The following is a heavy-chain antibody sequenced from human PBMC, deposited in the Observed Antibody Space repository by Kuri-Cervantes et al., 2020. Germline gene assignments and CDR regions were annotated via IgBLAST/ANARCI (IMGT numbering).Heavy chain of an antibody. J-gene: IGHJ4*02. CDR1: GFTFDDYA. CDR2: ISWNSGST. V-gene: IGHV3-9*01. D-gene: IGHD4-23*01. CDR3: ARMIRTTVVTRDC. Sequence: SLKISCAASGFTFDDYAMHWVRQAPGKGLEWVSGISWNSGSTYYADSVKGRFTISRDNSKNTLYLQMNSLRAEDTAVYYCARMIRTTVVTRDCWGQGTLVTVSS.